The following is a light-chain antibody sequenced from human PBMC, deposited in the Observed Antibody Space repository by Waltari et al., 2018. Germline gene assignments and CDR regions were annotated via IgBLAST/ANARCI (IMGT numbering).Light chain of an antibody. V-gene: IGKV3-20*01. Sequence: EIVLKQSPGTLSLSPGESATLSCRASPRVSRSLAWYQQKPGQAPRLLIYGASSRATGVPDRFSGSGSGTDFSLTISRLEPEDVAVYYCQHYVRLPVSFGQGTKVEIK. J-gene: IGKJ1*01. CDR2: GAS. CDR1: PRVSRS. CDR3: QHYVRLPVS.